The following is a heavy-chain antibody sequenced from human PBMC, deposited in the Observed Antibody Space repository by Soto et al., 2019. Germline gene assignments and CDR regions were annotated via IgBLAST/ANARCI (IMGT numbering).Heavy chain of an antibody. CDR1: GYTFTSYG. Sequence: GASVKVSCKASGYTFTSYGISWLRQAPGQGLEWMGWISAYNGNTNYAQKLQGRLTMTTDTSTSTAYMELRSKRSDDTAVYYCVVAAQPYYFDYWGQGTLVTVSS. J-gene: IGHJ4*02. CDR2: ISAYNGNT. CDR3: VVAAQPYYFDY. V-gene: IGHV1-18*01. D-gene: IGHD2-15*01.